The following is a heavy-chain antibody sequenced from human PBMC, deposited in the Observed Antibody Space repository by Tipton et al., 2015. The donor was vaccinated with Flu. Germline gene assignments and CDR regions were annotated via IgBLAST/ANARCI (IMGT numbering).Heavy chain of an antibody. J-gene: IGHJ6*02. V-gene: IGHV4-39*07. CDR1: GDSISTTIYY. D-gene: IGHD1-1*01. CDR2: IYYSGTT. CDR3: ARDLWNDRRAYYYYGVDV. Sequence: TLSLTCTVSGDSISTTIYYWGWVRQPPGKGLEWIGSIYYSGTTYYNPSLKSRVTISVDSSKNEFSLTLASLTAADTAVYYCARDLWNDRRAYYYYGVDVWGHGTKVTVSS.